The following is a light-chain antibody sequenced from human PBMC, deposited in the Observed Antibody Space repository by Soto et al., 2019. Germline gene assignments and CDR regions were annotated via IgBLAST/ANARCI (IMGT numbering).Light chain of an antibody. CDR2: GTS. J-gene: IGKJ1*01. CDR1: QGIRAD. V-gene: IGKV1-6*01. CDR3: LQDYDYPRT. Sequence: AIQMTQSPSSLSASVGDRVTITCRASQGIRADFGWYQQKPGEAPKLLIYGTSTLHTGVPSRFSGSGSGADFTLTISSLQPEDFASYYCLQDYDYPRTFGQGTKVEIK.